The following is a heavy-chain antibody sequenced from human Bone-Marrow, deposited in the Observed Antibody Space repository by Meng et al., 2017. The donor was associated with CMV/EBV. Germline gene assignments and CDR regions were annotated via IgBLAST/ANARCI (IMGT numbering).Heavy chain of an antibody. CDR3: ARAGSAMVRGGKGAIFYYYGMDV. D-gene: IGHD3-10*01. CDR1: GGSFSGYY. Sequence: SETLSLTCAVYGGSFSGYYWSWIRQPPGKGLEWIGYIYYSGSTNYNPSLKSRVTISVDTSKNQFSLKLSSVTAADTAVYYCARAGSAMVRGGKGAIFYYYGMDVWGQGTTVTVSS. J-gene: IGHJ6*02. V-gene: IGHV4-59*01. CDR2: IYYSGST.